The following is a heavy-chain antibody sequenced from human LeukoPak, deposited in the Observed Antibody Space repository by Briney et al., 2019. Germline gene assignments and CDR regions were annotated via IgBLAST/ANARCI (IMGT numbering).Heavy chain of an antibody. CDR1: GFTFSSYW. D-gene: IGHD1-26*01. CDR3: AKDESAVGAAGY. CDR2: VNSDGSST. V-gene: IGHV3-74*01. Sequence: GGSLRLSCAASGFTFSSYWMHWVRQAPGKGLVWVSRVNSDGSSTSYADSVKGRFTISRDNAKNTLYLQMNSLRAKDTAVYYCAKDESAVGAAGYWGQGTLVTVSS. J-gene: IGHJ4*02.